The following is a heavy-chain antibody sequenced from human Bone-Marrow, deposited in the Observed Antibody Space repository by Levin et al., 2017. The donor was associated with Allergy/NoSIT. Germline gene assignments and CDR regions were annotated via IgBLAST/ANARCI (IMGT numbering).Heavy chain of an antibody. CDR1: GFTVSSNY. Sequence: AGGSLRLSCAASGFTVSSNYMSWVRQAPGKGLEWVSVIYSGGSTYYADSVKGRFTISRDNSKNTLYLQMNSLRAEDTAVYYCASLAVAGRKAFDIWGQGTMVTVSS. J-gene: IGHJ3*02. D-gene: IGHD6-19*01. V-gene: IGHV3-53*01. CDR3: ASLAVAGRKAFDI. CDR2: IYSGGST.